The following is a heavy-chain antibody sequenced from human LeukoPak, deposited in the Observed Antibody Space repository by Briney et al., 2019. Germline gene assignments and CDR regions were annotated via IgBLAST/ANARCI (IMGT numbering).Heavy chain of an antibody. Sequence: PSETLSLTCAVYGGSFSGYYWSWIRQPPGKGLEWIGEINHSGSTNYNPSLKSRVTISVDTSKNQFSLKLSSVTAADTAVYYCARDVARAFDIWGQGTMVTVSS. CDR2: INHSGST. CDR1: GGSFSGYY. J-gene: IGHJ3*02. D-gene: IGHD3-10*02. V-gene: IGHV4-34*01. CDR3: ARDVARAFDI.